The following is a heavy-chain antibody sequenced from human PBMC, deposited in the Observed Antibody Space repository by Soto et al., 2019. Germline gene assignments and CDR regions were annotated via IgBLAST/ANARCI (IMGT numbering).Heavy chain of an antibody. V-gene: IGHV1-18*01. CDR1: GYTFTSYG. D-gene: IGHD3-9*01. CDR3: ARDHDVSRYLVHWHYFDY. Sequence: GASVKVSCKASGYTFTSYGISWVRQAPGQGLEWMGWISAYNGNTNYAQKLQGRVTMTTDTSTSTAYMELRSLRSDDTAVYYCARDHDVSRYLVHWHYFDYWGQGTLVTVSS. CDR2: ISAYNGNT. J-gene: IGHJ4*02.